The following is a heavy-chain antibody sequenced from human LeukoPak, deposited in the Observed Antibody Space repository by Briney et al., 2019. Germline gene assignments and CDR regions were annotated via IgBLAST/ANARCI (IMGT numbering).Heavy chain of an antibody. J-gene: IGHJ4*02. V-gene: IGHV4-39*01. CDR2: IYYSGNT. CDR1: GVSISSSNSY. Sequence: SETLSLTCTVSGVSISSSNSYWGWIRQPPGKGLEWIGSIYYSGNTYYNASLKSQVSISIDTSKNRFSLKLTSVTAADTAVYYCARQTGSGLFILLGGQGTLVTVSS. CDR3: ARQTGSGLFILL. D-gene: IGHD3/OR15-3a*01.